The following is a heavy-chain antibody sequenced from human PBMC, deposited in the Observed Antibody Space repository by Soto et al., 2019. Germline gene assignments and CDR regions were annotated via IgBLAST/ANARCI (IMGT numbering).Heavy chain of an antibody. D-gene: IGHD3-22*01. V-gene: IGHV3-30*18. J-gene: IGHJ5*02. CDR2: ISYDGSNK. Sequence: GGSLRLSCAASGFTFSSYGMHWVRQAPGKGLEWVAVISYDGSNKYYADSVKGRFTISRDNSKNTLYLQMNSLRAEDTAVYYCAKDRLKITMIVHGFDPWGQGTLVTVSS. CDR1: GFTFSSYG. CDR3: AKDRLKITMIVHGFDP.